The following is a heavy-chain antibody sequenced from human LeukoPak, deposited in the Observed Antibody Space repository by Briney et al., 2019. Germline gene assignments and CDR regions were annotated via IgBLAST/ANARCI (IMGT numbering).Heavy chain of an antibody. V-gene: IGHV4-59*08. CDR1: GGSISSYY. J-gene: IGHJ4*02. CDR3: ARLSDSDSSGYYWGFEY. D-gene: IGHD3-22*01. Sequence: SSETLSLTCTVSGGSISSYYWSWIRQPPGKGLECIGYIYYSGSTNYNPSLKSRVTISVDTSKTQFSLKLSSVTAADTAVYYCARLSDSDSSGYYWGFEYWGQGTLVTVSS. CDR2: IYYSGST.